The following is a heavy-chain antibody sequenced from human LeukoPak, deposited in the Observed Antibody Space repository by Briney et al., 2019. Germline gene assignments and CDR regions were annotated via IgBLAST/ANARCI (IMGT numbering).Heavy chain of an antibody. V-gene: IGHV3-11*04. J-gene: IGHJ3*02. D-gene: IGHD7-27*01. CDR1: GFTFSDYN. Sequence: GGSLRLSCAASGFTFSDYNMRWIRQAPGKGLEWVSSISRSGSTKYYADSVKGRFTISRDNAKNSLYLQMNSLRAEDTAVYYCARDPWGGGAFDIWGQGTMVTVSS. CDR2: ISRSGSTK. CDR3: ARDPWGGGAFDI.